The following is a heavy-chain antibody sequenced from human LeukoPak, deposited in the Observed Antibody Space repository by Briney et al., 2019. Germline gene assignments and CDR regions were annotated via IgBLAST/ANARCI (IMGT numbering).Heavy chain of an antibody. CDR1: GYTFTNYY. J-gene: IGHJ5*02. D-gene: IGHD1-26*01. Sequence: ASVKVSCKASGYTFTNYYIHWVRQAPGQGLEWMGLIDPSGASTSYAQNFQGRVTMTRDTSTSTVYMELSSLRSEDTAVYYCARARSGSYLGNWFDPWGQGTLVTVSS. CDR3: ARARSGSYLGNWFDP. CDR2: IDPSGAST. V-gene: IGHV1-46*01.